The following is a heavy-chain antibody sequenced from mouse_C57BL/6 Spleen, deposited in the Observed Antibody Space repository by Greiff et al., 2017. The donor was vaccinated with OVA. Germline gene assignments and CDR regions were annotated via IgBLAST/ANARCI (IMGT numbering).Heavy chain of an antibody. Sequence: QVQLQQPGAELVRPGTSVKSSCKASGYTFTSYWMHWVKQRPGQGLEWIGVIDPSDSYTNYNQKFKGKATLTVDTSSSTAYMQLSSLTSEDSAVYYCARSETAQATDYWGQGTTLTVSS. V-gene: IGHV1-59*01. J-gene: IGHJ2*01. D-gene: IGHD3-2*02. CDR1: GYTFTSYW. CDR2: IDPSDSYT. CDR3: ARSETAQATDY.